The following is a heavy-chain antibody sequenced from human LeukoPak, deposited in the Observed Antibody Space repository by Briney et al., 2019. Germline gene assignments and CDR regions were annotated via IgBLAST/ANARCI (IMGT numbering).Heavy chain of an antibody. Sequence: SETVSLTCAVSGYSISSGYYWGWIRQPPGKGLEWIGSIYHSGSTYYNPSLKSRVTISVDTSKNQFSLKLSSVTVADTAVYYCARQSSTSCYRDWGQGTLVTVSS. CDR2: IYHSGST. CDR1: GYSISSGYY. J-gene: IGHJ1*01. CDR3: ARQSSTSCYRD. D-gene: IGHD2-2*02. V-gene: IGHV4-38-2*01.